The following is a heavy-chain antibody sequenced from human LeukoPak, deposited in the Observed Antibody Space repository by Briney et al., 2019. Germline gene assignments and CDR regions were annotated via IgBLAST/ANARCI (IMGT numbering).Heavy chain of an antibody. V-gene: IGHV4-34*01. Sequence: PSETLSLTCAVYGGSFSGYYWSWIRQPPGKGLEWIGEINHSGSTNYNPSLKSRVTISVDTSKNQFSLKLSSVTAADTAVYYCARANGTAVAGYYFDYWGQGTLVTVSS. D-gene: IGHD6-19*01. CDR3: ARANGTAVAGYYFDY. CDR1: GGSFSGYY. CDR2: INHSGST. J-gene: IGHJ4*02.